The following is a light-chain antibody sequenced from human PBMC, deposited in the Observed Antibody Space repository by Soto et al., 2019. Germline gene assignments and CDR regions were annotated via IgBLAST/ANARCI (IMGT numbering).Light chain of an antibody. V-gene: IGKV3-20*01. CDR3: QQYGSSSWT. CDR2: GAS. CDR1: QSVSSSY. J-gene: IGKJ1*01. Sequence: EIVLTQSPGTLSLSPGERATLSCRASQSVSSSYLAWYQQKPGQAPRLLIYGASSRATGIPDRFSGSWSGTDFTITISRLEPEDFAVYYCQQYGSSSWTFGQGTKVEIK.